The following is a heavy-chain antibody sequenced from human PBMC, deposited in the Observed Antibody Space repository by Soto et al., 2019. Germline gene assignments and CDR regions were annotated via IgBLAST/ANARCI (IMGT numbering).Heavy chain of an antibody. J-gene: IGHJ5*02. CDR3: ARARDTAMAIGRGNWFDP. D-gene: IGHD5-18*01. Sequence: PGGSLRLSCAASGFTFSSYAMHWVRQAPGKGLEWVAVISYDGSNKYYADSVKGRFTISRDNSKNTLYLQMNSLRAEDTAVYYCARARDTAMAIGRGNWFDPWGQGTLVTVSS. CDR2: ISYDGSNK. CDR1: GFTFSSYA. V-gene: IGHV3-30-3*01.